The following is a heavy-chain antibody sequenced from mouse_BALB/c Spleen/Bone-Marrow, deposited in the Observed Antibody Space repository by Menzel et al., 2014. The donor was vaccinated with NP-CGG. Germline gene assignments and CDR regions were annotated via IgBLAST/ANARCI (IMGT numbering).Heavy chain of an antibody. CDR2: ISYSGNT. D-gene: IGHD2-3*01. CDR3: ATYDGYCFDY. V-gene: IGHV3-8*02. CDR1: GDSITSGY. Sequence: EVKVVESGPSLVKPSQTLSLTCSVTGDSITSGYWNRIRKFPGNKLEYMGYISYSGNTYYNPSLKSRISITRDTSKNQYHLQLNSVTTEDTATYYCATYDGYCFDYWGQGTTLTVSS. J-gene: IGHJ2*01.